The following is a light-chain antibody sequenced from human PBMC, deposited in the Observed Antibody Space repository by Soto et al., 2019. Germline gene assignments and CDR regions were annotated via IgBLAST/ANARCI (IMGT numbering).Light chain of an antibody. CDR1: QSVSSTY. CDR2: GAS. J-gene: IGKJ3*01. CDR3: QQYGRSSLT. Sequence: EIVLAQSPGTLSLSPGERATLSFRASQSVSSTYLAWYQQKPGQAPRLLIYGASSRASGIPDRFSGSGSGTDFTLTISRLDPEDFAVYYCQQYGRSSLTFGPGANVDIK. V-gene: IGKV3-20*01.